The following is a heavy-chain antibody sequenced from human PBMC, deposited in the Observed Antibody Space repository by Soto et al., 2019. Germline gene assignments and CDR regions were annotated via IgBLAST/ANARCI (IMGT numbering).Heavy chain of an antibody. V-gene: IGHV4-4*02. J-gene: IGHJ5*02. Sequence: PSETLSLTCAVSGGSISSRNWWSWVRQPPGRGLEWIGEIYHSGSTNYSPSLKSRVTISVDKAKNQLSLKLSSVAAADTAVYYCAPTNYLGSGSFLFDPWGQGTLVTVSS. CDR1: GGSISSRNW. CDR2: IYHSGST. CDR3: APTNYLGSGSFLFDP. D-gene: IGHD3-10*01.